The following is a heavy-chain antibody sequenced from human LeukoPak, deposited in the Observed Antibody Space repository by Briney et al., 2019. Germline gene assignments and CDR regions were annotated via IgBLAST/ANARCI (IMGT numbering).Heavy chain of an antibody. Sequence: GGTLRLSCAASGFTFSSYDMSWVRQAPGKGLEWVSAISGSGGSTYYADSVKGRFTISRDNSKNTLYLQMNSLRAEDTAVYYCAKDPGGVAVAGIMDVWGKGTTVTISS. D-gene: IGHD6-19*01. V-gene: IGHV3-23*01. CDR2: ISGSGGST. J-gene: IGHJ6*04. CDR3: AKDPGGVAVAGIMDV. CDR1: GFTFSSYD.